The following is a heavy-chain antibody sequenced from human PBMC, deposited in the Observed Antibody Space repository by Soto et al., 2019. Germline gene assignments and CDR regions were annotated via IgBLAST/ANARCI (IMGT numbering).Heavy chain of an antibody. J-gene: IGHJ5*02. D-gene: IGHD3-10*01. CDR2: IEGIGEIT. V-gene: IGHV3-23*01. Sequence: GGSLRLSCAAAGCMFSTTDMSWVRQAPGKGLEWLTTIEGIGEITYYADSVKGPFTIARDNSKSTVYLQMDSLTADDTAVYFCVKNSGWFNTWGQGTPVTVSS. CDR3: VKNSGWFNT. CDR1: GCMFSTTD.